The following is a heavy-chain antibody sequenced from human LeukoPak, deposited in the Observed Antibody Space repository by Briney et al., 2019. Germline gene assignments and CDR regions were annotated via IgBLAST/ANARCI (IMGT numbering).Heavy chain of an antibody. D-gene: IGHD6-6*01. J-gene: IGHJ5*02. CDR1: GFTFSTYW. V-gene: IGHV3-7*01. CDR3: ASSTYSSSPS. Sequence: GGSLRLSCAASGFTFSTYWMIWVRQAPGRGLEWVANINQDGSEKYYVGSVEGRFTISRDNAKNSLYLQMNSLRGEASALYSCASSTYSSSPSWGQGTLVTVSS. CDR2: INQDGSEK.